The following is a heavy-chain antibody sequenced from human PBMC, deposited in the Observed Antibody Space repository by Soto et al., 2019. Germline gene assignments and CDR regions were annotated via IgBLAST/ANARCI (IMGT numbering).Heavy chain of an antibody. CDR2: ISSSSSYI. CDR1: GLGLRRGS. D-gene: IGHD5-18*01. J-gene: IGHJ5*02. CDR3: ARDGRLSYSEGYFSARWFDP. V-gene: IGHV3-21*01. Sequence: PGRSLRRSFAAYGLGLRRGSMNWVPQARKNVLECVSSISSSSSYIYYADSVKGRFTISRDNAKNSLYLQMNSLRAEDTAVYYCARDGRLSYSEGYFSARWFDPWGQGTLVTVSS.